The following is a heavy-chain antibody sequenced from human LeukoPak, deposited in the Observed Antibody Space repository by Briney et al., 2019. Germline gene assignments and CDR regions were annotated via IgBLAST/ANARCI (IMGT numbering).Heavy chain of an antibody. J-gene: IGHJ4*02. V-gene: IGHV1-18*01. Sequence: ASVKVSCKASGGTFSSYAISWVRQAPGQGLEWMGWISAYNGNTNYAQKLQGRVTMTTDTSTSTAYMELRSLRSDDTAVYYCAQYSSSSTDYWGQGTLVTVSS. CDR1: GGTFSSYA. CDR2: ISAYNGNT. CDR3: AQYSSSSTDY. D-gene: IGHD6-6*01.